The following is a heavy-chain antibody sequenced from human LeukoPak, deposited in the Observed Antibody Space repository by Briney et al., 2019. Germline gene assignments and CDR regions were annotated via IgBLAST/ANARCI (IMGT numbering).Heavy chain of an antibody. V-gene: IGHV1-69*04. CDR2: IIPILGIA. Sequence: ASVKVSCKASGGTFSSYAISWVRQAPGQGLEWMGRIIPILGIANYAQKFQGRVTITADKSTSTAYMELSSLRSEDAAVYYCASSYSSGWASYYGMDVWGQGTTVTVSS. J-gene: IGHJ6*02. D-gene: IGHD6-19*01. CDR1: GGTFSSYA. CDR3: ASSYSSGWASYYGMDV.